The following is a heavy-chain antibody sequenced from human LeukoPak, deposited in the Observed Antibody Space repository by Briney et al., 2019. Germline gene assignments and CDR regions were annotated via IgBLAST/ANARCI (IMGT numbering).Heavy chain of an antibody. CDR3: AKDRDDYVWGSYLGAFDI. CDR1: GFTFSSYA. Sequence: PGGSLRLSCAASGFTFSSYAMSWVRQAPGKGLEWVSLISGSGGSTYYADSVKGRFTISRDNSKNTLYLQMNSLRAEYTAVFYCAKDRDDYVWGSYLGAFDIWGQGTMVTVSS. J-gene: IGHJ3*02. D-gene: IGHD3-16*01. CDR2: ISGSGGST. V-gene: IGHV3-23*01.